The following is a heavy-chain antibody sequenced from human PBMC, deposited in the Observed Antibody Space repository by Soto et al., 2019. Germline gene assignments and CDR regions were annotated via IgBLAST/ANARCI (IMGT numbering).Heavy chain of an antibody. CDR2: SKSITDGVAT. Sequence: EVQLVESGGGLVQPGGSLRLSCAACGFTFNNAWMSWVRQAPGKGLEWVGRSKSITDGVATDYAINVKGSFTISRDDSKSTLDLQMNSLKTEDTAVYYCVRGTIYNWFEPWGRGTLVTVSS. CDR3: VRGTIYNWFEP. CDR1: GFTFNNAW. D-gene: IGHD3-16*01. V-gene: IGHV3-15*01. J-gene: IGHJ5*02.